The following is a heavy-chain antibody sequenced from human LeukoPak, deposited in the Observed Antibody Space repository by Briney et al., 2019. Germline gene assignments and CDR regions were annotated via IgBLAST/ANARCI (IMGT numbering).Heavy chain of an antibody. Sequence: ASVKVSCKASGYTFTSYYMHWVRLAPGQGLEWMGIINPSGGSTSYAQKFQGRVTMTRDTSTSTVYMELSSLRSEDTAVYYCARVLGKQVYFDYWGQGTLVTVSS. CDR1: GYTFTSYY. CDR2: INPSGGST. J-gene: IGHJ4*02. CDR3: ARVLGKQVYFDY. V-gene: IGHV1-46*01. D-gene: IGHD1-26*01.